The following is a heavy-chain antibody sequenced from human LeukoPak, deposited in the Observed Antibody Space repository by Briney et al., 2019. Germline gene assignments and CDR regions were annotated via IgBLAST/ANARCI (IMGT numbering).Heavy chain of an antibody. V-gene: IGHV6-1*01. Sequence: SQTLSLTCAISGDSVSSNSAAWNWIRQSPSRGLEWLGRTYYRSKWYNDYAVSVKSRITINPDTSKNQFSLQLNSVTPEDTAVYYCARDWQLGYCSSTSCSYYYYMDVWGKGTTVTVSS. CDR3: ARDWQLGYCSSTSCSYYYYMDV. CDR1: GDSVSSNSAA. D-gene: IGHD2-2*01. CDR2: TYYRSKWYN. J-gene: IGHJ6*03.